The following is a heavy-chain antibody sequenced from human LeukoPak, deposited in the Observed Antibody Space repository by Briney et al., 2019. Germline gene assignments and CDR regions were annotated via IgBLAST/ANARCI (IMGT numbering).Heavy chain of an antibody. CDR2: INPKSGGT. Sequence: GASVKVSCKASGYTFTAYYIHWVRQAPGQELEWMGWINPKSGGTYYVQKFQGRVTVTTDTSINTAYMELSSLTSDDTAVYYCARVHTGDLHYYGSGSYNYYYYYMDVWGKGTTVTVSS. V-gene: IGHV1-2*02. J-gene: IGHJ6*03. CDR1: GYTFTAYY. CDR3: ARVHTGDLHYYGSGSYNYYYYYMDV. D-gene: IGHD3-10*01.